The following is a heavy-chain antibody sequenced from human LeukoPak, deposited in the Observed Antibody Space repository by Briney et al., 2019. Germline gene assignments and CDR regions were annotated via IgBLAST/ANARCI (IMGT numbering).Heavy chain of an antibody. CDR1: GGSISSYY. CDR2: IYYSGST. J-gene: IGHJ6*03. Sequence: SETLSLTCTVSGGSISSYYWSWIRQPPGKGLEWIGYIYYSGSTNYNPSLKSRVTISVDTSKNQFSLKLSSVTAADTAVYYCARDGPTYDFWSGYYNYYYYMDVWGKGTTVTVSS. CDR3: ARDGPTYDFWSGYYNYYYYMDV. V-gene: IGHV4-59*01. D-gene: IGHD3-3*01.